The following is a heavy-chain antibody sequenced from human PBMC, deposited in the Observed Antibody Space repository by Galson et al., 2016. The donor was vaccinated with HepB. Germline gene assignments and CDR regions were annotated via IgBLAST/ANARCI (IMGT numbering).Heavy chain of an antibody. Sequence: SLRLSCAASGFTFSRHGMHWVRQAPGKGLEWVALIWFDGSNQYYTDSVKGRFTISRDNSKSTLNLQMDSRRVEDTAVYYCSRLTSDSRIGGYFDYWGQGALVTVSP. D-gene: IGHD4-11*01. V-gene: IGHV3-33*01. CDR1: GFTFSRHG. CDR2: IWFDGSNQ. CDR3: SRLTSDSRIGGYFDY. J-gene: IGHJ4*02.